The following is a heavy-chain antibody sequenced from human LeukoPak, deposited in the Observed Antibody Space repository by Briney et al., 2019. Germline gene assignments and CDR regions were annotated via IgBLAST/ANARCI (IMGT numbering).Heavy chain of an antibody. CDR3: ARLYYYYGMDV. Sequence: SETLSLTCTVSGGSISSSSYYWGWIRQPPGKGLELIGSKYYSGNANYNPSLKSRASISVDTSKNQFSLKLSSVTAADTAVYYCARLYYYYGMDVWGEGTTVSVSS. CDR1: GGSISSSSYY. CDR2: KYYSGNA. J-gene: IGHJ6*04. V-gene: IGHV4-39*01.